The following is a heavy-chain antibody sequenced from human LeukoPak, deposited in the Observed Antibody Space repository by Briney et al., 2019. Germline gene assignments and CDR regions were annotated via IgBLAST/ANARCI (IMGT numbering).Heavy chain of an antibody. CDR3: AREDYDILTGYPKSYYFDY. J-gene: IGHJ4*02. CDR2: ISDYNGNT. CDR1: GYTFTSYG. V-gene: IGHV1-18*01. Sequence: ASVKVSCKASGYTFTSYGISWVRQAPGQGLDWMGWISDYNGNTNYAQKLQGRVTMTTDTSTSTAYMELRSLRSDDTAVYYCAREDYDILTGYPKSYYFDYWGQGTLVTVSS. D-gene: IGHD3-9*01.